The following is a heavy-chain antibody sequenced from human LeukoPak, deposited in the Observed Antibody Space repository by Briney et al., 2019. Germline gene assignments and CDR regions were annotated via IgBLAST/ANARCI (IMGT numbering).Heavy chain of an antibody. CDR1: GFTFSSYA. Sequence: GGSLRLSCAASGFTFSSYAMSWFRQAPGKGLEWVSAISGSGGSTYYADSVKGRFTISRDDSKNTLYLQMNSLRAEDTAVYYCAKAETGYYDSSGYHIWGQGTMVTVSS. V-gene: IGHV3-23*01. CDR3: AKAETGYYDSSGYHI. CDR2: ISGSGGST. D-gene: IGHD3-22*01. J-gene: IGHJ3*02.